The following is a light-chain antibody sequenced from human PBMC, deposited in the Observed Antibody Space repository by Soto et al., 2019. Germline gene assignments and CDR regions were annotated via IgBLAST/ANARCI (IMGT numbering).Light chain of an antibody. J-gene: IGLJ3*02. V-gene: IGLV1-40*01. CDR1: SSNIGAGYE. CDR3: QSYDTSLRAWV. Sequence: QSVLVQPPSVSGAPGRTVIISCTGSSSNIGAGYEVHWYQQLPRTAPRLLIYGNKYRPSGVPDRFSGSKSGTSASLAITGLQPEDGADYYCQSYDTSLRAWVFGGGTQLTVL. CDR2: GNK.